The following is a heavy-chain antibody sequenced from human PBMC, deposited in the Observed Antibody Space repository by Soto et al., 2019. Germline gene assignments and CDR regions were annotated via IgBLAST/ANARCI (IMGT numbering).Heavy chain of an antibody. V-gene: IGHV4-39*01. CDR1: GGSISSSSYY. J-gene: IGHJ3*02. Sequence: SETLSLTCTVSGGSISSSSYYWGWIRQPPGKGLEWIGSIYYSGSTYYNPSLKSRVTISVDTSKNQFSLKLSSVTAADTAVYYCARRTVTRLADAFDIWGQGTMVTVS. CDR2: IYYSGST. CDR3: ARRTVTRLADAFDI. D-gene: IGHD4-17*01.